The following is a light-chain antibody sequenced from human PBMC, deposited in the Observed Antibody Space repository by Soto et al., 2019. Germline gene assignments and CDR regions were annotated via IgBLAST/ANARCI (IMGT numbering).Light chain of an antibody. CDR2: GAS. Sequence: EIVLTQSPATLSAYPGERATLSCRASQSVSSNLAWYQQKPGQAPRLLIYGASTRATGIPARFSGSGSGTEFTLTISSLQSEDFAVYYCHQYDNWPKTFGQGTRLEIK. CDR3: HQYDNWPKT. CDR1: QSVSSN. J-gene: IGKJ5*01. V-gene: IGKV3-15*01.